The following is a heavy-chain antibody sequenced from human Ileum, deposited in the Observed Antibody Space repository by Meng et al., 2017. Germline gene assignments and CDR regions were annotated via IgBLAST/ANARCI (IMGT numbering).Heavy chain of an antibody. J-gene: IGHJ3*02. CDR2: IWCDGTKK. V-gene: IGHV3-33*01. CDR1: GFT. Sequence: GGSLRLSCAVSGFTQAPGKGLEWVAGIWCDGTKKDYADYVKGRVTISGDTSKKTLYVRIISLRADDTAVYYCAREPMRGLLWVLRYAFDIWGQGTMVTVSS. CDR3: AREPMRGLLWVLRYAFDI. D-gene: IGHD3-10*01.